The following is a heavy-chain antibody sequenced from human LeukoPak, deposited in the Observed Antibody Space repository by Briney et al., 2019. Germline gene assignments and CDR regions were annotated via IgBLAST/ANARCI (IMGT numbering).Heavy chain of an antibody. CDR1: GFTVSSNY. V-gene: IGHV3-53*01. CDR2: IYSGGST. J-gene: IGHJ3*02. Sequence: GGSLRLSCAASGFTVSSNYISWVRQAPGKGLEWVSVIYSGGSTYYADSVKGRFTISRDNSKNTLYLQMNSLRAEDTAVYYCARKEGIRPADAFDIWGQGTMVTVSS. CDR3: ARKEGIRPADAFDI.